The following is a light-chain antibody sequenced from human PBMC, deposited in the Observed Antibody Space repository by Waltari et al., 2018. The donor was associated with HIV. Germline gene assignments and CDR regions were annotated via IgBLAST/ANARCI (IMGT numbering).Light chain of an antibody. CDR2: DNK. J-gene: IGLJ3*02. V-gene: IGLV1-51*01. Sequence: QSVLTQPPSVSAAPGQRVTISCSGRSSNIGNNYVSWYQHLPGPAPKLLIYDNKNRPAGIPDRFSGSKSGTSATLVITGLQTGDEADYYCGTWDSSLSAVFGGGTKLTVL. CDR1: SSNIGNNY. CDR3: GTWDSSLSAV.